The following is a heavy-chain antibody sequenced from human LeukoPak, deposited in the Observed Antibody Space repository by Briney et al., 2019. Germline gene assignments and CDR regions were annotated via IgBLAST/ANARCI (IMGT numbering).Heavy chain of an antibody. Sequence: PGGSLRLSCAASGFSLSAYSMNWVRQAPGKGLEWVSYKSSKTTTIYYADSVKGRFTISRDNAKNSLYLQMNNLRDEDTAVYYCAKVSYYYGSGSYDYWGQGTLVTVSS. CDR1: GFSLSAYS. V-gene: IGHV3-48*02. CDR2: KSSKTTTI. J-gene: IGHJ4*02. CDR3: AKVSYYYGSGSYDY. D-gene: IGHD3-10*01.